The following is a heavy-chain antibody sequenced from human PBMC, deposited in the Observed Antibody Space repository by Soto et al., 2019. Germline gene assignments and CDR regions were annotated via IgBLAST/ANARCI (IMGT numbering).Heavy chain of an antibody. Sequence: QLQLQESGPGLVKPSETLSLTCTVSGGSISSNNYFWGWIRQPPGKALEWIGSISSSGCTYYTPSLKSRVTISVDTSKNQFSLKLSSVTAADTAVYYCARHADLYYFDYWGQGTLVTVSS. CDR2: ISSSGCT. CDR1: GGSISSNNYF. V-gene: IGHV4-39*01. J-gene: IGHJ4*02. CDR3: ARHADLYYFDY.